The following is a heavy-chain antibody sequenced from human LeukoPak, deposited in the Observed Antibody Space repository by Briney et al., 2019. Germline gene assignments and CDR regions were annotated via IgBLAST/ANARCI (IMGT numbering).Heavy chain of an antibody. Sequence: GGSLRLSCAAPGFTFSSYAMSWVRQAPGKGLEWVSAISGSGGSTYYADSVKGRFTISRDNSKNTLYLQMNSLRAEDTAVYYCAKIPPSRLSSWIDYWGQGTLVTVSS. CDR3: AKIPPSRLSSWIDY. D-gene: IGHD6-13*01. J-gene: IGHJ4*02. CDR2: ISGSGGST. V-gene: IGHV3-23*01. CDR1: GFTFSSYA.